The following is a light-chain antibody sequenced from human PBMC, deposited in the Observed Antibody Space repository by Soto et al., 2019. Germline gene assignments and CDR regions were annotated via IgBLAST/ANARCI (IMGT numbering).Light chain of an antibody. CDR1: ISDVGGYNY. Sequence: QSALTQPASVSGSPGQSITISCTGTISDVGGYNYVSWYQQHPGKAPKLMIYDVSNRPSGVSNRFSGSKSGNTASLTISGLQAEDGADYYCSSYTSSNTLAFGGGTKLTVL. V-gene: IGLV2-14*01. J-gene: IGLJ2*01. CDR2: DVS. CDR3: SSYTSSNTLA.